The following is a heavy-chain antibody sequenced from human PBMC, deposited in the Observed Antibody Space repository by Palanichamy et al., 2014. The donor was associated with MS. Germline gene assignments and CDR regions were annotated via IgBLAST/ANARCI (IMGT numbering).Heavy chain of an antibody. CDR1: GFTFTNAW. V-gene: IGHV3-15*01. CDR3: TRLRGSVGTPFDP. D-gene: IGHD2-15*01. J-gene: IGHJ5*02. CDR2: VKSRTDGGTT. Sequence: EVQLVESGGGLVKPGGSLTLSCAASGFTFTNAWMSWVRQAPGKGLKWVGRVKSRTDGGTTDYAAAVKGRFTISRDDTKTMLYLQMNSLKTEDTGLYYCTRLRGSVGTPFDPWGQGTLVTVSS.